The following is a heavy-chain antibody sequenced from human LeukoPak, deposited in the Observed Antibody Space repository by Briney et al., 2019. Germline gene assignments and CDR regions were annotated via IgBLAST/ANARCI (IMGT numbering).Heavy chain of an antibody. Sequence: GGSLRLSCAASGFALSSNYVGWVRQAPGGGLHWVSAISGSGGSTYYADSVKGRFTISRDNSKNTLYLQMNSLRAEDTAVYYCAKERGQQLVQWYNWFDPWGQGTLVTVSS. CDR3: AKERGQQLVQWYNWFDP. CDR2: ISGSGGST. J-gene: IGHJ5*02. V-gene: IGHV3-23*01. D-gene: IGHD6-13*01. CDR1: GFALSSNY.